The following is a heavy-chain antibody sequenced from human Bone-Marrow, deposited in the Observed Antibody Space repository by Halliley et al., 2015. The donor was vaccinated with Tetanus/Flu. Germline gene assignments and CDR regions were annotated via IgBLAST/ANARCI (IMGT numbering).Heavy chain of an antibody. V-gene: IGHV5-51*01. CDR2: IFSCDSDP. CDR3: ARRGQYIAFDI. D-gene: IGHD4-4*01. J-gene: IGHJ3*02. Sequence: EGRGIIFSCDSDPKYSPSGGGLVTISVDKSISTANLQWSSLKASDTAIYYCARRGQYIAFDIWGQGTMVTVSS.